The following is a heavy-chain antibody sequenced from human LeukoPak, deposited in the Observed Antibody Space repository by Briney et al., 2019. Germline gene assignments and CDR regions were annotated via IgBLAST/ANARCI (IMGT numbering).Heavy chain of an antibody. CDR2: ISSSGTTI. CDR3: AREGYSSSFDY. CDR1: GFTFSDYQ. J-gene: IGHJ4*01. Sequence: KPGGSLRLSCAASGFTFSDYQMNWIRQAPGKGLEWVSYISSSGTTIFYADSVRGRFTVSRDNARNSMLLQMNYLSAEDTAVYYCAREGYSSSFDYWGQGALVTVSS. V-gene: IGHV3-11*01. D-gene: IGHD5-18*01.